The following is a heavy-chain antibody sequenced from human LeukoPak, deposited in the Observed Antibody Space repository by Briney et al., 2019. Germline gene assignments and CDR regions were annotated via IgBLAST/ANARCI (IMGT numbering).Heavy chain of an antibody. D-gene: IGHD1-1*01. CDR2: INTNSGGT. J-gene: IGHJ6*03. Sequence: ASVKVSCKASGYTFTDYYIHWVRQAPGQGLEWMGWINTNSGGTYYAQTFQGRVTMTRDTSISTAYMEVSRLRSDDTAVYYCARDGLEDYYYYYMDIWGKGTTVTISS. V-gene: IGHV1-2*02. CDR1: GYTFTDYY. CDR3: ARDGLEDYYYYYMDI.